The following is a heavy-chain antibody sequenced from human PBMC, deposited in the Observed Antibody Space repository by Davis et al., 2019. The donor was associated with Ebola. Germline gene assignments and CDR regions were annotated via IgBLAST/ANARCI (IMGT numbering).Heavy chain of an antibody. V-gene: IGHV3-30*02. CDR2: IRYHGSEK. CDR3: ARDPQQVADY. D-gene: IGHD6-13*01. CDR1: GFTFSRNG. Sequence: GESLKISCAASGFTFSRNGMHWVRQAPGKGLEWVAFIRYHGSEKYYADSVKGRFTISRDNAKNSVFLQMDSLRVEDTAIYYCARDPQQVADYWGQGTLVTVSS. J-gene: IGHJ4*02.